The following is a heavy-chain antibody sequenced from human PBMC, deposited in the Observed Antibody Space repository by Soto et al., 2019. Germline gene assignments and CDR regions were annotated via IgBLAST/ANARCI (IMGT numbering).Heavy chain of an antibody. V-gene: IGHV3-23*01. D-gene: IGHD2-2*01. CDR1: GFTFRNYA. J-gene: IGHJ4*02. CDR3: AKDRSSSSCYAFDY. Sequence: EVQLLESGGGLVQPGGSLRLSCAASGFTFRNYAMSWARQAPGKGLGWVSGISGSGGTTHYADSVKGRFTISRDNSKNTLYLQMNSLRVEDTAVYYCAKDRSSSSCYAFDYWGQGSLVTVSS. CDR2: ISGSGGTT.